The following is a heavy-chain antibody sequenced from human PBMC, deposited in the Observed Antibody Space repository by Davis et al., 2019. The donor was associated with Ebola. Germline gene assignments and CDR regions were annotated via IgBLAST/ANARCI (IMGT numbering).Heavy chain of an antibody. Sequence: GESLKISCVASGFTFSPYWMHWIRLAPGKGLVWVSRINGDGSSTSYADPVKGRLTISRDNARNIVYLQMNSLRVEDTGVYYCARDRNYQPTDPWGQGTLVTVSS. J-gene: IGHJ5*02. CDR3: ARDRNYQPTDP. CDR2: INGDGSST. CDR1: GFTFSPYW. D-gene: IGHD1-7*01. V-gene: IGHV3-74*01.